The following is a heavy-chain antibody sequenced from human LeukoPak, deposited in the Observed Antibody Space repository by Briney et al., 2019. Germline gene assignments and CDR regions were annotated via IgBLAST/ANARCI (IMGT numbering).Heavy chain of an antibody. Sequence: ASVKVSCKASGYTFTSYYFHWVRQAPGQGLEWMGIINPSGGSTSYAQKFQGRVTMTRDTSTSTVYMELGSLRSEDTAVYYCARGQYYYDSSGYHDAFDICGQGTMVTVSS. CDR1: GYTFTSYY. V-gene: IGHV1-46*01. CDR2: INPSGGST. CDR3: ARGQYYYDSSGYHDAFDI. D-gene: IGHD3-22*01. J-gene: IGHJ3*02.